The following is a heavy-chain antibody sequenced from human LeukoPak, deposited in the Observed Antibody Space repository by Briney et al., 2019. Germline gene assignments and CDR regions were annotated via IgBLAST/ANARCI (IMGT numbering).Heavy chain of an antibody. J-gene: IGHJ4*02. V-gene: IGHV3-20*04. D-gene: IGHD5-24*01. CDR1: GFTFDDYG. Sequence: GGSLRLSCAASGFTFDDYGMSWVRQAPGKGLEWVSGINWNGGSTGYADSVKGRFTISRDNAKNSLYLQMNSLRAEDTAVYYCARDKGGDGYNCFDYWGQGTLVTVSS. CDR2: INWNGGST. CDR3: ARDKGGDGYNCFDY.